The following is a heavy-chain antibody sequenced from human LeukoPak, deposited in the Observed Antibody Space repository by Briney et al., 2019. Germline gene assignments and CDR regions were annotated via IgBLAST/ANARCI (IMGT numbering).Heavy chain of an antibody. D-gene: IGHD5-24*01. V-gene: IGHV4-34*01. CDR1: GGSFSGYY. CDR3: ARGQGRDGYNGILEY. Sequence: SETLSLTCAVYGGSFSGYYWTWIRQPPGKGLEWIGEINPSGSTNYNPSLKSRVPISVDTSKNQFSLKLSSVTAADTAVFYCARGQGRDGYNGILEYWGQGALVTVSS. CDR2: INPSGST. J-gene: IGHJ4*02.